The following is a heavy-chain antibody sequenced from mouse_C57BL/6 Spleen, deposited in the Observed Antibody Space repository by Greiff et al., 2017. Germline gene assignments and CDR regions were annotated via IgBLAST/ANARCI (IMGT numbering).Heavy chain of an antibody. Sequence: EVKLVESGGDLVKPGGSLKLSCAASGFTFSSYGMSWVRQTPDKRLEWVATISSGGSYTYYPDSVKGRFTISRDHAKNTLYLQMSSLKSEDTAMYYCARTTVVATRYFDVWGTGTTVTVSS. CDR1: GFTFSSYG. D-gene: IGHD1-1*01. V-gene: IGHV5-6*01. J-gene: IGHJ1*03. CDR3: ARTTVVATRYFDV. CDR2: ISSGGSYT.